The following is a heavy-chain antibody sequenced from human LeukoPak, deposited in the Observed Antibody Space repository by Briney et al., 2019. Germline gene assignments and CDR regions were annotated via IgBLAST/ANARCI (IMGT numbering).Heavy chain of an antibody. J-gene: IGHJ6*03. V-gene: IGHV1-18*01. Sequence: GASVKVSCKASGYIFTSYGISWMRQAPGQGLEWMGWISGYNGHTKYAQKVQARVTMTTDTSTSTAYMALRSLRSDDTAVYYCATRPIIDIVVIPAAADYYHMDVWGKGTTVTVSS. CDR3: ATRPIIDIVVIPAAADYYHMDV. D-gene: IGHD2-2*01. CDR1: GYIFTSYG. CDR2: ISGYNGHT.